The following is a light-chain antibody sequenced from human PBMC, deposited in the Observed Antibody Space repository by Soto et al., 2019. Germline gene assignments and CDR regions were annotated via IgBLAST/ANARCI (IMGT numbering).Light chain of an antibody. CDR1: QSVSSNY. CDR3: QQYDSSPRT. J-gene: IGKJ1*01. CDR2: GAS. V-gene: IGKV3-20*01. Sequence: EIVLTQSPGTLSLSPGERATLSCRASQSVSSNYLAWYQQKPGQAPRLLISGASNRATGITDRFSGSGSGTSVTDFTLTISGLEPEDDAVYYCQQYDSSPRTFGQGPKVEVK.